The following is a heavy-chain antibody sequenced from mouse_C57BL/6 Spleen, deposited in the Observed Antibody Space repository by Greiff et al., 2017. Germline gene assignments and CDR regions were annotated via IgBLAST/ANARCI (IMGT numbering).Heavy chain of an antibody. J-gene: IGHJ2*01. D-gene: IGHD1-1*01. CDR2: IDPEDGDT. Sequence: EVQLQQSGAELVKPGASVKLSCTASGFNIKDYYMHWVKQRTEQGLEWIGRIDPEDGDTKYAPKFQGKATITADTSSNTAYLQLSSLTSEDTAVYYCASASITTVVGHYYFDYWGQGTTLTVSS. V-gene: IGHV14-2*01. CDR1: GFNIKDYY. CDR3: ASASITTVVGHYYFDY.